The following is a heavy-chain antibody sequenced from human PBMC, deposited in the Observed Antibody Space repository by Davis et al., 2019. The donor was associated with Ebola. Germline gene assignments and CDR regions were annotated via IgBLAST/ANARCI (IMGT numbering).Heavy chain of an antibody. CDR2: IYPGDSDT. V-gene: IGHV5-51*01. Sequence: GESLKISCKGSGYSFTNYWIGWVRQMPGKGLEWMGMIYPGDSDTKYSPSFQGQVTISADKSISTAYLQWSSLKASDTAMYYCARYDVDQYGLRPVWDVWGKGTTVTVSS. J-gene: IGHJ6*04. CDR3: ARYDVDQYGLRPVWDV. CDR1: GYSFTNYW. D-gene: IGHD3-10*01.